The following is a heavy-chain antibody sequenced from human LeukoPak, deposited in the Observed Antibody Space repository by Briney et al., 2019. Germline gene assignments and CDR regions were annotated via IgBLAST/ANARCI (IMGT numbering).Heavy chain of an antibody. CDR1: GYTFTGYY. Sequence: ASVKVSCKASGYTFTGYYMHWVRQAPGQGLEWMGWINPNSGGTNYAQKFQGRVTMTRDTSISTAYMELSRLRSDDTAVYLCAIAVLSSSWYRFDPWGQGTLVTVSS. D-gene: IGHD6-13*01. J-gene: IGHJ5*02. V-gene: IGHV1-2*02. CDR2: INPNSGGT. CDR3: AIAVLSSSWYRFDP.